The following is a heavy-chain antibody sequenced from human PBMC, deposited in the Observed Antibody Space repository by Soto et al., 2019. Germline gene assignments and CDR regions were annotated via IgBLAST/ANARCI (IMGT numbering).Heavy chain of an antibody. CDR3: AKEAGLVRFFDWLSNGLDV. Sequence: GGSLRLSCAASGFTFDDYAMHWVRQAPGKGLEWVSGISWNSGNKGYADSVKGRFTISRDNAKNFLYLEMNSLRAEDTALYYCAKEAGLVRFFDWLSNGLDVWGQGTAVTVSS. CDR1: GFTFDDYA. V-gene: IGHV3-9*01. J-gene: IGHJ6*02. CDR2: ISWNSGNK. D-gene: IGHD3-9*01.